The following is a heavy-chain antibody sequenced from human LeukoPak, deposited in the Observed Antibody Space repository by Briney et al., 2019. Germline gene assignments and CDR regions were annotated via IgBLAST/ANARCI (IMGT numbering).Heavy chain of an antibody. J-gene: IGHJ4*02. V-gene: IGHV3-53*01. CDR2: ILSGGAT. CDR1: DFSVNTNY. CDR3: VRCGYSSGWYRN. D-gene: IGHD6-19*01. Sequence: GGSLRLSCAASDFSVNTNYMNWVRQAPGKGLEWVSVILSGGATYYADSVKGRFTLSRDNSKNTLYLQMNSLTVDDTAVYYCVRCGYSSGWYRNWGQGTLVTVSS.